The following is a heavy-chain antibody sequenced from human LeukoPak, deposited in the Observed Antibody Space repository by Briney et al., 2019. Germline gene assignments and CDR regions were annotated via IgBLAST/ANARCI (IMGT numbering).Heavy chain of an antibody. CDR1: GFTFSRYW. D-gene: IGHD1-26*01. CDR3: ARASSGSHGDY. CDR2: IKQDGSQK. Sequence: GGSLRLSCAASGFTFSRYWMTWVRQAPGKGLEWVANIKQDGSQKYYVDSVKGRFTISGDNAKNSLYLQMNSLRAEDTAVYYCARASSGSHGDYWGQGTLVTVSS. V-gene: IGHV3-7*01. J-gene: IGHJ4*02.